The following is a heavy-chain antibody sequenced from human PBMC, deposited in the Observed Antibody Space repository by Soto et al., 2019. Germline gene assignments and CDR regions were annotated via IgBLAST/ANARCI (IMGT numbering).Heavy chain of an antibody. D-gene: IGHD3-10*01. CDR1: GFTFSAYY. CDR2: ISNSDGTT. CDR3: ARDALFSRSGKLDAFAI. Sequence: QVQLVESGGDLVKPGGSLRLSCAASGFTFSAYYMSWIRQAPGKGLEWVSYISNSDGTTYYADSVKGRFTISRDNAKNSLYCQRNCVGAEDTAVYYCARDALFSRSGKLDAFAIWGQGTMVTVSS. V-gene: IGHV3-11*01. J-gene: IGHJ3*02.